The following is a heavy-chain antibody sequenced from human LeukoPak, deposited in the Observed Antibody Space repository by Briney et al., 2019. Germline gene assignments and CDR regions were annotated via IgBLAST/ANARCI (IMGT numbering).Heavy chain of an antibody. CDR3: ARDCSGGSCYDYYYYGMDV. CDR2: ISYDGSNK. V-gene: IGHV3-30*03. Sequence: GRSLRLSCAASGFTFSSYGMHWVRQAPGKGLEWVAVISYDGSNKYYADSVKGRFTISRDNSKNTLYLQMNSLRAEDTAVYYCARDCSGGSCYDYYYYGMDVWGKGTTVTVSS. CDR1: GFTFSSYG. J-gene: IGHJ6*04. D-gene: IGHD2-15*01.